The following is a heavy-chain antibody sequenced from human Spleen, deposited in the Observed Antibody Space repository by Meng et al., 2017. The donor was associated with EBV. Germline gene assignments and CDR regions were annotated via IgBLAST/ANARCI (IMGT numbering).Heavy chain of an antibody. CDR1: GFTVSTNY. CDR3: ARDSGNWWFDP. CDR2: IYSGGSP. V-gene: IGHV3-53*01. J-gene: IGHJ5*02. Sequence: VQWVESGGGLIQPGGSLRLSCAVSGFTVSTNYMSWVRQAPGKGLEWVSLIYSGGSPFYADSVKGRFTISRDNSKNTLYLQMNSLRAEDTAMYYCARDSGNWWFDPWGQGTLVTVSS.